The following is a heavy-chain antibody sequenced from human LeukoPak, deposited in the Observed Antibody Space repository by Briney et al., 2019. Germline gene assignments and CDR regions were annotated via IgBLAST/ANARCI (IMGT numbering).Heavy chain of an antibody. CDR1: GYTFTGYY. CDR3: ARDRLGTIFGVPQGYYDILTGYLPDY. J-gene: IGHJ4*02. Sequence: ASVKVSCKASGYTFTGYYMHWVRQAPGQGLEWMGWINPNSGGTNYAQKFQGRVTMTRDTSISTAYMELSRLRSDDTAVYYCARDRLGTIFGVPQGYYDILTGYLPDYWGQGTLVTVSS. V-gene: IGHV1-2*02. CDR2: INPNSGGT. D-gene: IGHD3-9*01.